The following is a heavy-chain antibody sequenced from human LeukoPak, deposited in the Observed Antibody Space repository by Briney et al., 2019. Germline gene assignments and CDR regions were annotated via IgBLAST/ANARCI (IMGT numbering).Heavy chain of an antibody. J-gene: IGHJ3*02. CDR3: ARDGNDAFAI. Sequence: GGSLRLSCAAFGLIFSSMHWVRQAPGKGLVWVAHLESDGSSTSYADSVKGRFTISRDNAKNTLYLQMNSLRAEDTAVYYCARDGNDAFAIWGQGTMVTVSS. CDR2: LESDGSST. CDR1: GLIFSS. V-gene: IGHV3-74*01.